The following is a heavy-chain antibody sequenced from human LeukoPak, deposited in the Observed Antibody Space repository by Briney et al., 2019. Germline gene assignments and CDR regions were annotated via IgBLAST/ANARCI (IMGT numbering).Heavy chain of an antibody. V-gene: IGHV3-30-3*01. CDR2: ISYDGSNK. CDR3: ARDGGTGSWASYYYYGMDV. CDR1: GFTFSSYA. Sequence: PGRSLRLSCAASGFTFSSYAMHWVRQAPGKGLEWVAVISYDGSNKYYADSVKGRFTISRDNSKNTLYLQMNSLRAEDTAVYYCARDGGTGSWASYYYYGMDVWGQGTTVTVSS. D-gene: IGHD2-15*01. J-gene: IGHJ6*02.